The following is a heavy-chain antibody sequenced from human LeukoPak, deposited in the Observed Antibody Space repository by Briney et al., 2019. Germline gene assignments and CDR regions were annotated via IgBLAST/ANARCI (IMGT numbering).Heavy chain of an antibody. Sequence: QAGGSLRLSCAASGFTFSSYAMSWVRQAPGKGLEWVSAISGSGGSTYYADSVKGRFTISRDNSKNTLYLQMNSLRAEDTAVYYCAKAIEDEGYCSSTSCYVYYYYYGMDVWGQGTTVTVSS. CDR2: ISGSGGST. CDR1: GFTFSSYA. V-gene: IGHV3-23*01. D-gene: IGHD2-2*01. J-gene: IGHJ6*02. CDR3: AKAIEDEGYCSSTSCYVYYYYYGMDV.